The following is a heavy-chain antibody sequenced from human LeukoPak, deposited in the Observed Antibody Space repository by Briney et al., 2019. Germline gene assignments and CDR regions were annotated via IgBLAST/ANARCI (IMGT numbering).Heavy chain of an antibody. D-gene: IGHD5-18*01. Sequence: PSETLSLTCAVSGYSISSGYYWGWIRQPPGKGLEWIGHIYHRGSTYYNPSLKSRGTISVATSKKQFSLKLSSVTAADTAVYYCARLSTAMVDDYWGQGTLVTVSS. CDR3: ARLSTAMVDDY. CDR2: IYHRGST. V-gene: IGHV4-38-2*01. CDR1: GYSISSGYY. J-gene: IGHJ4*02.